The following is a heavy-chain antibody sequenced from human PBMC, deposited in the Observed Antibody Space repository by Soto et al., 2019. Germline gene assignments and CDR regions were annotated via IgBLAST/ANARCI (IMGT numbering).Heavy chain of an antibody. V-gene: IGHV4-59*08. CDR2: IYYSGST. CDR3: ARSLRYSSSWYHFDY. D-gene: IGHD6-13*01. J-gene: IGHJ4*02. Sequence: QVQLRESGPGLVKPSETLSLTCTVSGGSISSYYWSWIRQPPGKGLEWIGYIYYSGSTNYNPSLKSRVTISVDTSKNQFSLKLSSVTAADTAVYYCARSLRYSSSWYHFDYWGQGTLVTVSS. CDR1: GGSISSYY.